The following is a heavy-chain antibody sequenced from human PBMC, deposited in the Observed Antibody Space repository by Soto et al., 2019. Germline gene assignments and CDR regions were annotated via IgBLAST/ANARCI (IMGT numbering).Heavy chain of an antibody. V-gene: IGHV3-30*18. J-gene: IGHJ3*02. CDR1: GFTFSSYG. CDR2: ISYDGSNK. Sequence: QVQLVESGGGVVQPGRSLRLSCAASGFTFSSYGMHWVRQAPGKGLEWVAVISYDGSNKYYADSVKGRFTISRDNSKNTLYLQMNSLRAEDTAVYYCAKLSDAFDIWGQGTMVTVSS. CDR3: AKLSDAFDI.